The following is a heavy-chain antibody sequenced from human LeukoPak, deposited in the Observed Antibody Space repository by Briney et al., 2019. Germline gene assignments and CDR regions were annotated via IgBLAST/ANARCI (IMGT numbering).Heavy chain of an antibody. J-gene: IGHJ4*02. CDR2: INHSGST. V-gene: IGHV4-34*01. CDR1: GGSLSGYY. CDR3: ARGQPTYSSSWYANY. D-gene: IGHD6-13*01. Sequence: SETLSLTCAVYGGSLSGYYWTWIRQPPGKGLEWIGEINHSGSTNYNPSLKSRVTISVDTSKNQFSLKLSSVTAADTAVYYCARGQPTYSSSWYANYWGQGTLVTVSS.